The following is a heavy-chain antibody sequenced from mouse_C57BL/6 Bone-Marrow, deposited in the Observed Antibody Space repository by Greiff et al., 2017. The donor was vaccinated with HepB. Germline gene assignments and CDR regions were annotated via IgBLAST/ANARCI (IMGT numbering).Heavy chain of an antibody. J-gene: IGHJ3*01. CDR2: IDPSDSYT. V-gene: IGHV1-69*01. CDR1: GYTFTSYW. D-gene: IGHD2-4*01. Sequence: QVQLQQPGAELVMPGASVKLSCKASGYTFTSYWMHWVKQRPGQGLEWIGAIDPSDSYTNYNQKFKGKSTLTVDKSSSTAYMQLSSLTSEDSAVYYCARHYYDYDEGFAYWGQGTLVTVSA. CDR3: ARHYYDYDEGFAY.